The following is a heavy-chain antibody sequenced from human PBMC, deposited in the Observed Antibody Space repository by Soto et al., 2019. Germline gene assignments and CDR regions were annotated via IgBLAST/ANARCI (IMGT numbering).Heavy chain of an antibody. CDR2: ISTYNGNT. V-gene: IGHV1-18*01. J-gene: IGHJ6*02. CDR3: ARDPYHVLMVNAPNLYGXDV. D-gene: IGHD2-8*01. Sequence: GGPVKVSCKASGYTFSTYDISWGGQAPGQRGEGMGRISTYNGNTNYPQSLQGRLTMTTDTSTTTAYMELRSLRSDDTAVYYCARDPYHVLMVNAPNLYGXDVWGQGTTVTVSS. CDR1: GYTFSTYD.